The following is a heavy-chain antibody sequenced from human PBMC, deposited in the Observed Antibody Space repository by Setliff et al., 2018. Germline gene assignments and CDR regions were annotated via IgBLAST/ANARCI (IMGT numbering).Heavy chain of an antibody. CDR1: GFTFTDYG. V-gene: IGHV1-18*01. Sequence: ASVKVSCKSSGFTFTDYGITWVRQVPGQGLEWMGWINNYNFNTQYAQKFQGRVTVTTDTSTTTAYMELRSLRADDTAVYYCARINFYVSSGYYYAPELWGQGTTVTDSS. J-gene: IGHJ4*02. D-gene: IGHD3-22*01. CDR3: ARINFYVSSGYYYAPEL. CDR2: INNYNFNT.